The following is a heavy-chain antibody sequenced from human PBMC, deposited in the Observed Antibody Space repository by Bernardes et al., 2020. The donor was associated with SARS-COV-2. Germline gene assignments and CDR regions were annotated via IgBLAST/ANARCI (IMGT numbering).Heavy chain of an antibody. V-gene: IGHV3-21*01. CDR3: ARDLSPVSSEGVFWFDP. J-gene: IGHJ5*02. CDR1: GFAFSSHT. Sequence: GGSLRLSCAASGFAFSSHTMNWVRQAPGKGLEWVSSITSRSGYVYYPDSVKGRFTISRDNAKNSLYLQMNSLRAEDTAVYYCARDLSPVSSEGVFWFDPWGQGTLVTVSS. CDR2: ITSRSGYV. D-gene: IGHD3-16*01.